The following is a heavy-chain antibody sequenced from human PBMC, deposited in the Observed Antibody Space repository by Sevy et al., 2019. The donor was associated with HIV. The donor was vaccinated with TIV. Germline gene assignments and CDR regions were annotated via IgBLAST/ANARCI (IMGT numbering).Heavy chain of an antibody. CDR2: INPNDGVT. V-gene: IGHV1-2*02. J-gene: IGHJ6*02. CDR1: GYMFTDYY. CDR3: ARLTTMPTSDLYGMDV. Sequence: ASVKVPGKASGYMFTDYYIHWVRQAPGQGLEWMACINPNDGVTNYAQRFQGEVTVTRDTSISTAYMEMSRLRSDDTAIYYCARLTTMPTSDLYGMDVWGQGTSVTVSS. D-gene: IGHD4-17*01.